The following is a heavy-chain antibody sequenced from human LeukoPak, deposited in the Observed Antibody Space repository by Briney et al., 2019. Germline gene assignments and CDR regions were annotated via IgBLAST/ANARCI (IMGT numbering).Heavy chain of an antibody. D-gene: IGHD3-10*01. CDR3: ARGSGVLLCFGERDWFDP. J-gene: IGHJ5*02. Sequence: GRSLRLSCAASGFTFSSYAMHWVRQAPGKGLERVAVISYDGSNKYYADSVKGRFHISRDKSKNTLYLQKNSLRAEDTAVYFCARGSGVLLCFGERDWFDPWGQGTLVTVSS. CDR1: GFTFSSYA. CDR2: ISYDGSNK. V-gene: IGHV3-30*04.